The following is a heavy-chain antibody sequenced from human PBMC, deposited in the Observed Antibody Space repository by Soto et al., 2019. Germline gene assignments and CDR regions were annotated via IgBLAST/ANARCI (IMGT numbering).Heavy chain of an antibody. D-gene: IGHD1-1*01. Sequence: EVQLLESGGGLVQPGGSLRLSCAASGFSLSTYGVTWVRQAPGKGLEWVSGFSGGSGTTHYADSVKGRFSITRDNSKNTAHLEMNSLRVEDTAIYYCAKWNGYGDYWGQGILDTVS. CDR2: FSGGSGTT. V-gene: IGHV3-23*01. CDR3: AKWNGYGDY. J-gene: IGHJ4*02. CDR1: GFSLSTYG.